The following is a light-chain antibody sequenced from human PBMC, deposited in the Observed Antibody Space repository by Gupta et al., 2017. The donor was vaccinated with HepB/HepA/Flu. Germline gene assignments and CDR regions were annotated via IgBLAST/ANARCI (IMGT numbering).Light chain of an antibody. CDR3: HKYDNAPLT. J-gene: IGKJ4*01. CDR2: AAS. V-gene: IGKV1-27*01. Sequence: DIQITQSPSSLSASVGDRVTITCRASQDISTFLAWFQQKPGKVPKLLIHAASALQSGVPSRFSGSGSGTDFTLTISSLQPEDVATYYCHKYDNAPLTFGGGTKVEI. CDR1: QDISTF.